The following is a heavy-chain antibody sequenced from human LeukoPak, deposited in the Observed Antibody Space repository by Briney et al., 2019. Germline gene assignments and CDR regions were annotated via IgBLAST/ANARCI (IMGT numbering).Heavy chain of an antibody. J-gene: IGHJ5*02. CDR3: ARQTVAVDNWFDP. CDR2: IYYSGST. D-gene: IGHD6-19*01. V-gene: IGHV4-30-4*01. Sequence: PSETLSLTCTVSGGSISSGDYYWSWIRQPPGKGLEWIGYIYYSGSTYYNPSLKSRVTISVDTSKNQVSLKLSSVTAADTAVYYCARQTVAVDNWFDPWGQGTLVTVSS. CDR1: GGSISSGDYY.